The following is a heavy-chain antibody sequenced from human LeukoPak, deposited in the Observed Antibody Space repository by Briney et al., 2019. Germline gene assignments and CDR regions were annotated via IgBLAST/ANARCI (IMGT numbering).Heavy chain of an antibody. Sequence: GGSLRLSCAASGFTFSSYWMHWVRQAPGKGLVWVSRVKSDGSSTNYADSVKGRFTVSRDNAKNTLILQMNSLRAEDTAVYYRAKDAANLLYYFDYWGQGALVTVSS. CDR3: AKDAANLLYYFDY. CDR1: GFTFSSYW. V-gene: IGHV3-74*01. J-gene: IGHJ4*02. D-gene: IGHD2-15*01. CDR2: VKSDGSST.